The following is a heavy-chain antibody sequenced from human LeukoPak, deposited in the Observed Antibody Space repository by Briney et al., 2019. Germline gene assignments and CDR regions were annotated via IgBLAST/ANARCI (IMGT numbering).Heavy chain of an antibody. J-gene: IGHJ5*02. Sequence: TSETLSLTCTVSDGSISSSSYYWGWIRQPPGKGLEWIGSIYYSGSTYYNPSLKSRVTISVDTSKNQFSLKLSSVTAADTAVYYCARVPRVYYDRLTGYGSGWFDPWGQGTLVTVSS. V-gene: IGHV4-39*07. CDR1: DGSISSSSYY. CDR2: IYYSGST. D-gene: IGHD3-9*01. CDR3: ARVPRVYYDRLTGYGSGWFDP.